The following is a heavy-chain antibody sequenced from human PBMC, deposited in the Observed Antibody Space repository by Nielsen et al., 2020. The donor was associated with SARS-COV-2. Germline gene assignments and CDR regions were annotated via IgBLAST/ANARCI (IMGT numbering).Heavy chain of an antibody. V-gene: IGHV4-39*07. D-gene: IGHD6-13*01. J-gene: IGHJ5*01. CDR2: IYYSGST. Sequence: SETLSLTCTVSGGSISSSSYYWGWIRQPPGKGLEWIGSIYYSGSTYYNPSLKSRVTISVDTSKNQFSLKLSSVTAADTAVYYCARDSGYSSSWYAWFDSWGQGTLVTVSS. CDR3: ARDSGYSSSWYAWFDS. CDR1: GGSISSSSYY.